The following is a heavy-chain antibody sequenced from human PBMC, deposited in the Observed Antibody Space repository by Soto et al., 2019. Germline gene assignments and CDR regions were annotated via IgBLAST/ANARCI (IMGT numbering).Heavy chain of an antibody. J-gene: IGHJ4*02. CDR3: TRLSEGPDY. CDR1: GFTFSGSA. V-gene: IGHV3-73*01. CDR2: IRSKANSYAT. Sequence: GGSLRLSCAASGFTFSGSAMHWVRQASGKGLEWVGRIRSKANSYATAYAASVKGRFTISRDDSKNMAYLQMNSLKTEDTAVYYCTRLSEGPDYWGRGTLVTVSS.